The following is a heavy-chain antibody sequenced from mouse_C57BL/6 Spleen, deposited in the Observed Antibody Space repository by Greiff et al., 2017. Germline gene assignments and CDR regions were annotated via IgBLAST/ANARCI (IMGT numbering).Heavy chain of an antibody. CDR2: IWTGGGT. J-gene: IGHJ2*01. V-gene: IGHV2-9-1*01. Sequence: VKLMESGPGLVAPSQRLSITCTVSGFSLTSYAISWVRQPPGNGLEWLGVIWTGGGTNNNSALTSRLSISKDNSKSQVFLTRNSLQTDDTARYYCARTITTVVANFDYWGQGTTLTVSS. CDR3: ARTITTVVANFDY. CDR1: GFSLTSYA. D-gene: IGHD1-1*01.